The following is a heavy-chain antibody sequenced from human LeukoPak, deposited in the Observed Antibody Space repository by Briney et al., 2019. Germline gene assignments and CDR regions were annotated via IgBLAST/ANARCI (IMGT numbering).Heavy chain of an antibody. CDR2: ISGSGGST. V-gene: IGHV3-23*01. D-gene: IGHD2-15*01. Sequence: GGSLRLSCAASGFTFSSYAMSWVRQAPGKGLEWVSAISGSGGSTYYADSVKGRFTISRDNSKNTLYLQMNSLRAEDTAVYYCAKSPGYCSGGSCYLVPPLDYWGQGTLVTVSS. CDR1: GFTFSSYA. CDR3: AKSPGYCSGGSCYLVPPLDY. J-gene: IGHJ4*02.